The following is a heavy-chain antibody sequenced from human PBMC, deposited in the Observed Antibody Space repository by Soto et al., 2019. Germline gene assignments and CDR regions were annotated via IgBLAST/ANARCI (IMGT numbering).Heavy chain of an antibody. CDR1: GGPITGYH. V-gene: IGHV4-4*07. Sequence: SETLSLTCTVSGGPITGYHWSWIRQPAGKGLQWIGRIYSSGTINHNPSLKSRVTMSVDTSNNQISLRLTSVTAADTAVYYCARNALSALDVWGRGTTVTVS. CDR2: IYSSGTI. D-gene: IGHD1-1*01. CDR3: ARNALSALDV. J-gene: IGHJ6*02.